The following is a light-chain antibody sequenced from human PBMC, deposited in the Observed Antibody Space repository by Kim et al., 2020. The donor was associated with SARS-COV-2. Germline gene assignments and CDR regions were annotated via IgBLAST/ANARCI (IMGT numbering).Light chain of an antibody. CDR3: SSYTRSRTLL. V-gene: IGLV2-14*02. J-gene: IGLJ2*01. CDR2: DVY. CDR1: TTDH. Sequence: QSALTQPASVSGSPGQSITISCTGTTTDHVSWYQQHPGKAPKLMIYDVYKWPSGVSHRCSGSKSDNTASLTISGLQADDEADYYCSSYTRSRTLLFG.